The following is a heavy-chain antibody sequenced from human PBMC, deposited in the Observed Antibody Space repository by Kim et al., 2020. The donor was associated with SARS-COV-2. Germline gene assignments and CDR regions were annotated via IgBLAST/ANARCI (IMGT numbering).Heavy chain of an antibody. Sequence: GGSLRLSCAASGFTFSSYAMSWVRQAPGKGLEWVSAISGSGGSTYYADSVKGRFTISRDNSKNTLYLQMNSLRAEDTAVYYCAKRRLIAAAGTGGVFDYWGQGTLVTVSS. J-gene: IGHJ4*02. CDR1: GFTFSSYA. CDR3: AKRRLIAAAGTGGVFDY. V-gene: IGHV3-23*01. D-gene: IGHD6-13*01. CDR2: ISGSGGST.